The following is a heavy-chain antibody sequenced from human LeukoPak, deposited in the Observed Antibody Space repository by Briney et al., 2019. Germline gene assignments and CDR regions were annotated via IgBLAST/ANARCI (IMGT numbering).Heavy chain of an antibody. Sequence: PSETLSLTCTVSGGSISSYYWSWIRQPPGKGLEWIGYIYYSGSTNYNPSLKSRVTISVDTSKNQFSLKLSSVTAADTAVYYCARDRAYFSYWGQGTLVTVSS. J-gene: IGHJ4*02. CDR3: ARDRAYFSY. D-gene: IGHD2-21*01. V-gene: IGHV4-59*01. CDR2: IYYSGST. CDR1: GGSISSYY.